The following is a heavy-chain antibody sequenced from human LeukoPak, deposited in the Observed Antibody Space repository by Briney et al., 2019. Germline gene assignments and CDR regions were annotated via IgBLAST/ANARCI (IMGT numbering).Heavy chain of an antibody. CDR1: GFTFSSYE. Sequence: PGGSLRLSCAASGFTFSSYEINWVRQAPGKGLEWVSYISTSGSTIYYADSVKGRFTISRDDAKNSLYLQMNSLRAEDTAIYYCASDRTWMLDYWGQGTLVTVSS. CDR3: ASDRTWMLDY. J-gene: IGHJ4*02. V-gene: IGHV3-48*03. D-gene: IGHD2-2*03. CDR2: ISTSGSTI.